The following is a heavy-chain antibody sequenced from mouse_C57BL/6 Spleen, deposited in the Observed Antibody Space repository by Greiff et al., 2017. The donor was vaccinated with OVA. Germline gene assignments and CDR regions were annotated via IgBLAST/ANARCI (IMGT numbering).Heavy chain of an antibody. CDR2: ILPGSGST. CDR3: ARRGLLPHYYAMDY. D-gene: IGHD2-3*01. J-gene: IGHJ4*01. CDR1: GYTFTGYW. Sequence: VQLQQSGAELMKPGASVKLSCKATGYTFTGYWIEWVKQRPGHGLEWIGEILPGSGSTNYTEKFKGKATFTADTSSNTAYMQLSSLTTEDSAIYYCARRGLLPHYYAMDYWGQGTSVTVSS. V-gene: IGHV1-9*01.